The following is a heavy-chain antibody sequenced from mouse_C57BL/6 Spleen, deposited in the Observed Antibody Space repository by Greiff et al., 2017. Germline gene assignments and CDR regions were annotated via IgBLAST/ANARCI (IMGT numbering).Heavy chain of an antibody. CDR2: IYPGNSDT. V-gene: IGHV1-5*01. CDR1: GYTFTSYW. CDR3: TRGYGSSQWYFDV. J-gene: IGHJ1*03. D-gene: IGHD1-1*01. Sequence: VQLKQSGTVLARPGASVKMSCKTSGYTFTSYWMHWVKQRPGQGLAWIGAIYPGNSDTSYNQKFKGKAKLTAVTSASTAYMELSSLTNEDSAVYYCTRGYGSSQWYFDVWGTGTTVTVSS.